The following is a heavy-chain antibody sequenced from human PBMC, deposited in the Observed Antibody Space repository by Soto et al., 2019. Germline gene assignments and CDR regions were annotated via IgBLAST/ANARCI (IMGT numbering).Heavy chain of an antibody. J-gene: IGHJ5*02. D-gene: IGHD1-1*01. CDR2: IYYTGSI. CDR1: GGSLSNYY. Sequence: LSLTCTVSGGSLSNYYWNWIRQPPGKGLEWIGHIYYTGSISYNPSLKSRVTISLDTSRDHFSLKLSSVTAADSAVYYCARGLYGNSPTGLGPWGQGTLVTVSS. CDR3: ARGLYGNSPTGLGP. V-gene: IGHV4-59*01.